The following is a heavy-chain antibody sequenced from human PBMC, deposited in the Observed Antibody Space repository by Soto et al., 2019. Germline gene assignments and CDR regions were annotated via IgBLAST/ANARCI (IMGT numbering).Heavy chain of an antibody. CDR1: GFRFSDYA. Sequence: EVLLLESGGGLVQPGGYLRVSCAASGFRFSDYAMNWVRRAPGKGLQWVSSISGSGEDTYYADSVKGRFTISRDNSRNTLYLQLNSLRVEDMAVYYCAKDSTVTMRGAPLDYWGQGTQITVSS. CDR3: AKDSTVTMRGAPLDY. V-gene: IGHV3-23*01. CDR2: ISGSGEDT. J-gene: IGHJ4*02. D-gene: IGHD4-17*01.